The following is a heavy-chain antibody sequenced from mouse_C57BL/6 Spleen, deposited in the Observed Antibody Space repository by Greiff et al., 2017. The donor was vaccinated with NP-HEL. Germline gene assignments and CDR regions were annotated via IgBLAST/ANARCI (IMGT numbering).Heavy chain of an antibody. CDR2: IWRGGST. D-gene: IGHD1-1*01. V-gene: IGHV2-5*01. CDR1: GFSLTSYG. J-gene: IGHJ4*01. Sequence: VKLMESGPGLVQPSQSLSITCTVSGFSLTSYGVHWVRQSPGKGLEWLGVIWRGGSTDYNAAFMSRLSITKDNSKSQVFFKMNSLQADDTAIYYCATHYYGSSRDYYAMDYWGQGTSVTVSS. CDR3: ATHYYGSSRDYYAMDY.